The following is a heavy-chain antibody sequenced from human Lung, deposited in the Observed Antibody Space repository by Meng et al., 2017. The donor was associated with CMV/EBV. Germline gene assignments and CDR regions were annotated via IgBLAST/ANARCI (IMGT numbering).Heavy chain of an antibody. CDR3: TRVNYYYGMDV. J-gene: IGHJ6*02. CDR1: GFTFGDYA. D-gene: IGHD3-22*01. Sequence: SCIASGFTFGDYAMSWVRQAPGKGLEWVGFIRSKAYGGTTEYAASVKGRFTISRDDSKSIAYLQMNSLKTEDTAVYYCTRVNYYYGMDVWGQGTTVTVSS. V-gene: IGHV3-49*04. CDR2: IRSKAYGGTT.